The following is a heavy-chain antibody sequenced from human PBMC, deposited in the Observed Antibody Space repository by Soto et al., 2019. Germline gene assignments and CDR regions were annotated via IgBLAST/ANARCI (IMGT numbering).Heavy chain of an antibody. D-gene: IGHD2-2*01. CDR2: IIPIFGTA. CDR3: ASREDIVVVPAAIRYYYYYYGMDV. CDR1: GGTFSSYA. V-gene: IGHV1-69*01. Sequence: SVKVSCKASGGTFSSYAISWVRQAPGQGLEWMGGIIPIFGTANYAQKFQGRVTITADESTSTAYMELSSLRSEDTAVYYCASREDIVVVPAAIRYYYYYYGMDVWGKGTTVTVSS. J-gene: IGHJ6*04.